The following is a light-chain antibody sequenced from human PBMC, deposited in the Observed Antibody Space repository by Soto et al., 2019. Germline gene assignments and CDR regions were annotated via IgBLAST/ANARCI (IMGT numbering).Light chain of an antibody. Sequence: QSDLTQPASVSGSPGQSITISCTGTSSDVGGYNFVSWYQQHPGKAPKVMIYDVSNRPSGVSNRFSGSKSGNTASLTISGLQAEDEADYYCTSYTTSDTVVFGGGTKVTVL. CDR1: SSDVGGYNF. CDR2: DVS. V-gene: IGLV2-14*03. J-gene: IGLJ2*01. CDR3: TSYTTSDTVV.